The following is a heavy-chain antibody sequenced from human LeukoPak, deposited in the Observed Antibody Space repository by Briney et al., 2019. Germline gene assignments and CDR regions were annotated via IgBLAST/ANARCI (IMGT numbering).Heavy chain of an antibody. V-gene: IGHV4-59*08. Sequence: SETLSFTSTVSGGSICSYYWRWLAPPPGQGVEWGGYVYYGGSTHSKPSLRRRVTISVDTFKKPLSLKLSSVTDADTAVYYGARHLIREEYSSSSIGFDPGGQGTRATVAA. CDR1: GGSICSYY. J-gene: IGHJ5*02. D-gene: IGHD6-6*01. CDR2: VYYGGST. CDR3: ARHLIREEYSSSSIGFDP.